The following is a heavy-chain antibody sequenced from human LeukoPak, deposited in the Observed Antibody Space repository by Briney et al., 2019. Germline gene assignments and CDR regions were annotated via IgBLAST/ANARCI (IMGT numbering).Heavy chain of an antibody. J-gene: IGHJ3*02. D-gene: IGHD2-2*01. Sequence: PGGSLRLSCAASGFTFSSYSMNWVRQAPGKGLEWVSSISSSSSYIYYADSVKGRFTISRDNAKNSLYLQMNSLRAEDTAVYYCAREGTRQDIVVVPAAQKDAFDIWGQGTMVTVSS. V-gene: IGHV3-21*01. CDR3: AREGTRQDIVVVPAAQKDAFDI. CDR1: GFTFSSYS. CDR2: ISSSSSYI.